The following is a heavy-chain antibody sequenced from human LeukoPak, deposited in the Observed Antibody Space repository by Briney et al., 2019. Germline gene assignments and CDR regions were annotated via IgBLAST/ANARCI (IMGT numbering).Heavy chain of an antibody. D-gene: IGHD3-16*01. V-gene: IGHV3-74*01. CDR2: INIDGSNT. CDR3: ARSLGEAYDY. J-gene: IGHJ4*02. CDR1: GFPLSSYW. Sequence: SGGSLRLSCAASGFPLSSYWMHWVRQAPGKGLVWVSRINIDGSNTNYADSVKGRFTISRDNAKNTLYLQMDSLRAEDTAVYYCARSLGEAYDYWGQGTLVTVSS.